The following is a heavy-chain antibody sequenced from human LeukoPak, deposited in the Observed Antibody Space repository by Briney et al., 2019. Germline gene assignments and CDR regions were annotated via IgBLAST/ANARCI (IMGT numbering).Heavy chain of an antibody. CDR3: ARDDLYGGYPSLDH. J-gene: IGHJ4*02. Sequence: GGSLRLSCAASGFTFSDYYQSWIRQAPGKGLEWVSYISSSGTTIYYADSVQGRFTISRDNAENSLFLQMNSLRAEDTAVYYCARDDLYGGYPSLDHWGQGTLVTVSS. V-gene: IGHV3-11*01. CDR1: GFTFSDYY. CDR2: ISSSGTTI. D-gene: IGHD5-12*01.